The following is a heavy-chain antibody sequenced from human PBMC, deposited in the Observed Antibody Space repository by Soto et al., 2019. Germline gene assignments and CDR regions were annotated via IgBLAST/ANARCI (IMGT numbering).Heavy chain of an antibody. CDR3: AKGISGYAVDFDY. J-gene: IGHJ4*02. CDR2: ISYDGSNK. D-gene: IGHD5-12*01. Sequence: QVQLVESGGGVVQPGRSLRLSCAASGFTFSSYGMHWVRQAPGKGLGWVAVISYDGSNKYYADSVKGRFTISRDNSKNTLYLQMNSLRAEDTAVYYCAKGISGYAVDFDYWGQGTLVTVSS. CDR1: GFTFSSYG. V-gene: IGHV3-30*18.